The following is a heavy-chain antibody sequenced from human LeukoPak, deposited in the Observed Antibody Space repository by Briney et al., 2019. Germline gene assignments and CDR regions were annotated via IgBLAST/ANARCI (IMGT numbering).Heavy chain of an antibody. CDR3: ARRFDTSGWVDY. CDR1: GGSISSYY. J-gene: IGHJ4*02. D-gene: IGHD6-19*01. Sequence: SETLSLTCTVSGGSISSYYWSWIRQPPGKGLEWIGYIYSSGSTNSNPSLKSRVTISVDSSKNQFSLKLTSVTAADTAVYYCARRFDTSGWVDYWGQGTLVTVSS. CDR2: IYSSGST. V-gene: IGHV4-59*08.